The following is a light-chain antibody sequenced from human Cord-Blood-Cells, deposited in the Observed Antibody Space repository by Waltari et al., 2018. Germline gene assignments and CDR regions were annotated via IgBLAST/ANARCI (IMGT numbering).Light chain of an antibody. CDR3: AAWDDSLNGPV. J-gene: IGLJ3*02. Sequence: QSVLTQPPSASGTPGQRVTIPCSGSSSNLGSNTVNWYQQLPGTAPKLLIYRNNQRPSGVPDRFSGSKSGTSASLAISGLQAEDEADYYCAAWDDSLNGPVFGGGTKLTVL. CDR1: SSNLGSNT. V-gene: IGLV1-44*01. CDR2: RNN.